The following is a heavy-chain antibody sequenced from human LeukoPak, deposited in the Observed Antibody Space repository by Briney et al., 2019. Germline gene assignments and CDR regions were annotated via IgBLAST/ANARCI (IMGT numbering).Heavy chain of an antibody. J-gene: IGHJ4*02. Sequence: GGSLRLSCAASGFTFSSYAMHWVRQAPGEGLEWVSGISGSGVSTYYADSVKGRFTISRDNSKNTLYLQMSSLRAEDMAVYYCARDLWGQYYFDYWGQGTLVTVSS. CDR2: ISGSGVST. V-gene: IGHV3-23*01. CDR1: GFTFSSYA. D-gene: IGHD3-16*01. CDR3: ARDLWGQYYFDY.